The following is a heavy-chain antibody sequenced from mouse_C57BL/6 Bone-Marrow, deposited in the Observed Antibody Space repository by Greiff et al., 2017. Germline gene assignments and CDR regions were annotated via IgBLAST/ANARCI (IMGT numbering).Heavy chain of an antibody. CDR2: IDPSDSCT. CDR3: AKGDYDCSWFAY. CDR1: GYTFTSYW. V-gene: IGHV1-69*01. Sequence: QVQLQQPGAELVMPGASVKLSCKASGYTFTSYWMHWVKQRPGQGLAWIGEIDPSDSCTNYNQKFKCKSTLTVDKSSSTAYMQLRRLTSEDSAVYYCAKGDYDCSWFAYWYQGTLVTVSA. D-gene: IGHD2-4*01. J-gene: IGHJ3*01.